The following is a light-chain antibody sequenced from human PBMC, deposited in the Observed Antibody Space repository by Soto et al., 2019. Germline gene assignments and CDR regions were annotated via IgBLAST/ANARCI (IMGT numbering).Light chain of an antibody. CDR3: CSYAGDFYV. Sequence: QSGLTQPRSVSGSPGQSVPISCTGATRDVGGYDYVSWYQQHPGKAPELIIFEVTKRPSGVPDRFSGSKSGNTASLTISGLQAEDEADYFCCSYAGDFYVFGSGTKVTVL. V-gene: IGLV2-11*01. J-gene: IGLJ1*01. CDR2: EVT. CDR1: TRDVGGYDY.